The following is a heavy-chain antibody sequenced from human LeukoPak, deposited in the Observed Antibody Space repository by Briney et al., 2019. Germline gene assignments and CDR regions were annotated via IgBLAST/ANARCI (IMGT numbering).Heavy chain of an antibody. CDR1: GYTFTSYD. J-gene: IGHJ4*02. CDR2: MNPNSGNT. D-gene: IGHD3-10*01. CDR3: ARGPPGGWFGELSYDY. V-gene: IGHV1-8*01. Sequence: ASVKVSCKASGYTFTSYDINLVRQATGQGLEWMGWMNPNSGNTGYAQKFQGRVTMTRNTSISTAYMELSSLRSEDTAVYYCARGPPGGWFGELSYDYWGQGSLVTASS.